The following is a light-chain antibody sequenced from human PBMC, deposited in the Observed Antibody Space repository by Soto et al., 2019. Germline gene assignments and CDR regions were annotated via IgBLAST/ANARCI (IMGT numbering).Light chain of an antibody. Sequence: ETVMTQSPATLSVSPGEGATLSCRASRSISSSLAWYQQKPGRAPRLLIYGASTRATDIPARFSGSGSGTEFTLTISRLEPEDFAVYYCQHYKTFGQGTKVEIK. J-gene: IGKJ1*01. CDR1: RSISSS. CDR2: GAS. V-gene: IGKV3-15*01. CDR3: QHYKT.